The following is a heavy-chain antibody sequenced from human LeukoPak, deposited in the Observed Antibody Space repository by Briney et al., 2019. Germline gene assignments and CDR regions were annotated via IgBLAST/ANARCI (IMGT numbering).Heavy chain of an antibody. J-gene: IGHJ4*02. Sequence: GGSLRLSCAASGFTFSSYGMHWVRQAPGKGLEWVAFIRYDGSNKYYADSVKGRFTISRDNSKNTLYLQMNSLRAEDTAVYYCAKQIGVVSAAIRGYYFDYWGQGTLVTVS. CDR2: IRYDGSNK. CDR3: AKQIGVVSAAIRGYYFDY. CDR1: GFTFSSYG. V-gene: IGHV3-30*02. D-gene: IGHD2-2*02.